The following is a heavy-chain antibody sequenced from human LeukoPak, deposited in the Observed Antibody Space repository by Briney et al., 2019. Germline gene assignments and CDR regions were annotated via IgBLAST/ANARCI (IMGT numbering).Heavy chain of an antibody. V-gene: IGHV3-74*01. CDR3: ARDRYHAMDV. Sequence: GGSLRLSCASSGSTFSGDWMHWVRQSPGKGLEWVSHIKHDGSVTSYADSVKGRFTISRDNAMSTLELQMNSLRAEDTAVYYCARDRYHAMDVWGQGTTVTVSS. J-gene: IGHJ6*02. CDR1: GSTFSGDW. CDR2: IKHDGSVT.